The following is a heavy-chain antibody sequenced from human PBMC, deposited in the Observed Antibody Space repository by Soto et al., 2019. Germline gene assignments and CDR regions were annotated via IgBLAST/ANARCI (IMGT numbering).Heavy chain of an antibody. CDR2: INPDGSAK. CDR1: GLTFSSCW. J-gene: IGHJ4*02. V-gene: IGHV3-7*01. D-gene: IGHD2-15*01. CDR3: VTWGEVTPHAGDH. Sequence: EVQLVESGGGLVQPGGSLRLSCAASGLTFSSCWMSWVRQTPERGLEWVANINPDGSAKNYVDSVKGRLTISRDNARSSLYLQANSLRVDDTAVYYCVTWGEVTPHAGDHWGQGTLVTVSS.